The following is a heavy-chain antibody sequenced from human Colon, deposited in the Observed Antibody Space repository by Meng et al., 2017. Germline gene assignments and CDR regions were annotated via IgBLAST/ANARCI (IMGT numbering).Heavy chain of an antibody. CDR2: ISNNGGST. V-gene: IGHV3-23*04. CDR3: ANGYSPDY. J-gene: IGHJ4*02. D-gene: IGHD5-18*01. Sequence: VQGVGSGGGLVRPGVSLRLSCAASGFTFSSYGMSWVRQAPGKGLEWVSTISNNGGSTYCADSVKGRFTISRDNSKNTLYLQMNSLRAEDTAVYYCANGYSPDYWGQGTLVTVSS. CDR1: GFTFSSYG.